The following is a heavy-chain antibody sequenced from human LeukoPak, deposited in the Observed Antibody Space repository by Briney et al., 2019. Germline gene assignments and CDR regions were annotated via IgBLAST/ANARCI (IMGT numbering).Heavy chain of an antibody. CDR3: ARNQLLSYYMDV. CDR1: GYTFTGYY. Sequence: VASVKVSCKASGYTFTGYYMHWVRQAPGQGLEWMGWINPNSGGTNYAQKFQGRVTMTRDTSISTAYMELSRLRSDNTAVYYCARNQLLSYYMDVWGKGTTVTVSS. CDR2: INPNSGGT. J-gene: IGHJ6*03. D-gene: IGHD2-2*01. V-gene: IGHV1-2*02.